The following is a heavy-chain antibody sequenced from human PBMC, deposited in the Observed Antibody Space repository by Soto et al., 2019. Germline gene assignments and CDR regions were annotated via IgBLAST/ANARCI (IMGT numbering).Heavy chain of an antibody. CDR3: ARGPAATASRYFDY. D-gene: IGHD6-13*01. V-gene: IGHV1-2*02. J-gene: IGHJ4*02. CDR1: GYTFTGYY. CDR2: VNPNSGGT. Sequence: GASVKVSCKASGYTFTGYYMHWVRQAPGQGLEWMGWVNPNSGGTNYAQKFQGRVTMTRDTSISTAYMELSRLRSDDTAVYYCARGPAATASRYFDYWGQGTLVTVSS.